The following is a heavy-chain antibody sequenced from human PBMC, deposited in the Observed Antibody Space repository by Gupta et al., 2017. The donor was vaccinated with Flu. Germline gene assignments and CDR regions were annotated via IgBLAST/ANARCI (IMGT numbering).Heavy chain of an antibody. D-gene: IGHD1-26*01. V-gene: IGHV3-23*01. CDR2: ISKNGSTT. CDR1: GFTFNNNA. Sequence: EVQLLESGGGLVQPGGSLRLSCVASGFTFNNNAMSWVRQAPGKGLEWVAGISKNGSTTYYAASVKGRFTISRDTSKNTLYLQMNSLRADDTAMYYCAKGAVGTFDYWGQGTLVTVSS. CDR3: AKGAVGTFDY. J-gene: IGHJ4*02.